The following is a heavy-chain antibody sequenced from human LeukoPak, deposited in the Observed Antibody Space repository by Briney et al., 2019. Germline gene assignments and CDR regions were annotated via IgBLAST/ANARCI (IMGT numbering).Heavy chain of an antibody. J-gene: IGHJ4*02. Sequence: GGSLRLSCAASGFTFSSYWMHWVRQAPGKGLVWVSRIYSDGSSTNYADSVKGRFTISRDNAKNTLYLQMNSLRAEDTAVYYCAREGRDYDILTGYSDWGQGTLVTVSS. D-gene: IGHD3-9*01. V-gene: IGHV3-74*01. CDR2: IYSDGSST. CDR1: GFTFSSYW. CDR3: AREGRDYDILTGYSD.